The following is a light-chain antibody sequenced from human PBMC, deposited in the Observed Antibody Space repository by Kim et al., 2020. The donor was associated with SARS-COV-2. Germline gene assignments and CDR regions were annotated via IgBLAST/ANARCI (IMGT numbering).Light chain of an antibody. CDR1: SSDVGSYNL. V-gene: IGLV2-23*02. CDR3: CSYAGSSTWV. CDR2: EVS. Sequence: GQSLTISCPGTSSDVGSYNLVSWYQQHPGKAPKLMIYEVSKRPSGVSNRFSGSKSGNTASLTISGLQAEDEADYYCCSYAGSSTWVFGGGTKLTVL. J-gene: IGLJ3*02.